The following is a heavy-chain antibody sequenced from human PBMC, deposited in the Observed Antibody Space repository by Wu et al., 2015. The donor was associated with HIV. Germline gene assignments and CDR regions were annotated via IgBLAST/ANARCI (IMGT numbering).Heavy chain of an antibody. CDR3: ARDYYGSGSPLYYGMDV. V-gene: IGHV1-69*13. D-gene: IGHD3-10*01. J-gene: IGHJ6*02. CDR1: GGTFSSYA. CDR2: IIPIFGTA. Sequence: QVQLVQSGAEVKKPGSSVKVSCKASGGTFSSYAISWVRQAPGQGLEWMGRIIPIFGTANYAQKFQGRVTITADESTSTAYMELSSLRSEDTAVYYCARDYYGSGSPLYYGMDVWGQGTTVTVSS.